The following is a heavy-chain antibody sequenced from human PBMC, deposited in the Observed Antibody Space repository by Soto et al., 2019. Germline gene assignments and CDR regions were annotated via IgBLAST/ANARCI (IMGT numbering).Heavy chain of an antibody. CDR1: GFTVSSNY. CDR3: ASSLPYSSSWPSFDY. CDR2: IYSGGST. J-gene: IGHJ4*02. D-gene: IGHD6-13*01. Sequence: GGSLRLSCAASGFTVSSNYMSWVRQAPGKGLEWVSVIYSGGSTYYADSVKGRFTISRDNSKNTLYLQMNSLRAEDTAVYYCASSLPYSSSWPSFDYWGQGTLVTVSS. V-gene: IGHV3-66*01.